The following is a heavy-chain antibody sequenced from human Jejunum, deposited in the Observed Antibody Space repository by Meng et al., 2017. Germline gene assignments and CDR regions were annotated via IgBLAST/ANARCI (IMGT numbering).Heavy chain of an antibody. V-gene: IGHV1-2*06. CDR1: GYTFTNYY. J-gene: IGHJ4*02. Sequence: AQLVESGAEVKRPGSSVKVSCKASGYTFTNYYIHWVRQAPGQGLDWMGRINPNSGGTNYAQKFQGRVTMTRDTSISTVYMELSSLRSDDTAVYYCAREIEAAGHAGLDYWGQGTLVTASS. CDR2: INPNSGGT. D-gene: IGHD6-13*01. CDR3: AREIEAAGHAGLDY.